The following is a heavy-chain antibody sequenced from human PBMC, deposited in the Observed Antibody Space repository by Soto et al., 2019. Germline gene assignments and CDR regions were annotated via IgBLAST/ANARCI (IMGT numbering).Heavy chain of an antibody. CDR1: GFTFSSYS. CDR2: ISSSSSTI. J-gene: IGHJ4*02. CDR3: ARDYCSSTSCYDY. V-gene: IGHV3-48*04. D-gene: IGHD2-2*01. Sequence: GGSLRLSCAASGFTFSSYSMNWVRQAPGKGLEWVSYISSSSSTIYYADSVKGRFTISRDNAKNSLYLQMNSLRAEDTAVYYCARDYCSSTSCYDYWGQGTLVTVSS.